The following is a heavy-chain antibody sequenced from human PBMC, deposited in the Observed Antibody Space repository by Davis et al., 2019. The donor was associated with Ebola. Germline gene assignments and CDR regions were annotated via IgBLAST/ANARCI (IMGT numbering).Heavy chain of an antibody. CDR3: ARVGGYGDYRLN. V-gene: IGHV1-69*13. D-gene: IGHD4-17*01. Sequence: SVKVSCKASGGTFSSYAISWVRQAPGQGLEWMGGIIPIFGTANYAQKFQGRVTITADESTSTAYMELSSLRSEDTAVYYCARVGGYGDYRLNWGQGTLVTVSS. CDR1: GGTFSSYA. CDR2: IIPIFGTA. J-gene: IGHJ4*02.